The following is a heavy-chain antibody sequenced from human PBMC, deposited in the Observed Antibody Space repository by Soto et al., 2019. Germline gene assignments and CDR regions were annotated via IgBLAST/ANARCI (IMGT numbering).Heavy chain of an antibody. CDR3: ARLFWSGSYPKYNYLDP. Sequence: QVQLVQSGAEVKKPGASVSLSCKTSGYTFSSYSINWVRQAPGQRLEWMGWVNADNGNPRYSEKFQGRVTIKRDSSTSTAYMELSSLRSEDTAVYYCARLFWSGSYPKYNYLDPWGQGTLVTVSS. D-gene: IGHD3-3*01. V-gene: IGHV1-3*01. CDR2: VNADNGNP. CDR1: GYTFSSYS. J-gene: IGHJ5*02.